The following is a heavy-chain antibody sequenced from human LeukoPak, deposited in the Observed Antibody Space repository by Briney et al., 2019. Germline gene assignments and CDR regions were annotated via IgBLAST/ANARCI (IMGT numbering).Heavy chain of an antibody. V-gene: IGHV3-74*01. Sequence: PGGSLRLSCAGSGITFSSYWMHWVRQAPGKGLVCVSRINSDGRSTNYADSGKVRFTISRDNAKNTLYLQMNSLRAADTAVYYCARSAYPGNSVIEDWGRGTLVTVSS. CDR3: ARSAYPGNSVIED. CDR1: GITFSSYW. CDR2: INSDGRST. D-gene: IGHD4-23*01. J-gene: IGHJ4*02.